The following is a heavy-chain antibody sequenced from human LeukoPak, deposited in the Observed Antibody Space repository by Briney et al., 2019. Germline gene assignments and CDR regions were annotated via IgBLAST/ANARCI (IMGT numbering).Heavy chain of an antibody. V-gene: IGHV1-69*04. D-gene: IGHD1-26*01. CDR3: ATRAAGRDYYYYYGMDV. Sequence: GASVKVSCKASGGTFSSYAISWVRQAPGQGPEWMGRIIPILGIANYAQKFQGRVTITADKSTGTAYMELSSLRSEDTAVYYCATRAAGRDYYYYYGMDVWGQGTTVTVSS. CDR2: IIPILGIA. CDR1: GGTFSSYA. J-gene: IGHJ6*02.